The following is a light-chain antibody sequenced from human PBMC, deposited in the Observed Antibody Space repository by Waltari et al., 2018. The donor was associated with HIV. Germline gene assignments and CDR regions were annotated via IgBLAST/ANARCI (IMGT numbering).Light chain of an antibody. CDR2: AAS. CDR1: HYINMY. J-gene: IGKJ4*01. V-gene: IGKV1-39*01. Sequence: DIQITQSPSSLSASIGDRVTITCRTSHYINMYLNWYQQKPGKAPSLMIFAASTLHGGVPSRFSASGSGTTFSLASSSLHADDVATYYCQQTFALPRTFGAGTKVEI. CDR3: QQTFALPRT.